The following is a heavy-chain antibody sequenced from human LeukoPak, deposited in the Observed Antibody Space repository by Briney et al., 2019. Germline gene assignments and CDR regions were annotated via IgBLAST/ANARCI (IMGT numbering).Heavy chain of an antibody. V-gene: IGHV3-33*01. D-gene: IGHD5-24*01. CDR2: IWPDGSNE. J-gene: IGHJ4*02. CDR1: GFTFSSFG. Sequence: AGGSLRLSCAASGFTFSSFGMHWVRQAPGKGLEWVAIIWPDGSNEVYIESVKGRFTISRDNSKNTLYLHMNSLRAEDTAVYYCARDRLGVEMSTINRFDYWGQGTLVAVSS. CDR3: ARDRLGVEMSTINRFDY.